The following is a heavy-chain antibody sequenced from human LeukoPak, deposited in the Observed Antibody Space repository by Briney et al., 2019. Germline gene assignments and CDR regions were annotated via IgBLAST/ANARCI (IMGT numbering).Heavy chain of an antibody. V-gene: IGHV4-59*01. CDR3: ARDRPQQLVAGAFDI. J-gene: IGHJ3*02. CDR2: IYYSGST. Sequence: SETLSLTRTVSGGSISSYYWSWIRQPPGKGLEWIGYIYYSGSTNYSPSLKSRVTISVDTSKNQFSLKLSSVTAADTAVYYCARDRPQQLVAGAFDIWGQGTMVTVSS. D-gene: IGHD6-13*01. CDR1: GGSISSYY.